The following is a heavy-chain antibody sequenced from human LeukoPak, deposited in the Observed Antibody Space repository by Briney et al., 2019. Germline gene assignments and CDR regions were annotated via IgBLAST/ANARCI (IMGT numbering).Heavy chain of an antibody. D-gene: IGHD5-12*01. V-gene: IGHV3-66*01. CDR2: MYAGGNT. J-gene: IGHJ4*02. CDR3: ARGIVATIIDY. CDR1: GFTFSSYA. Sequence: GGSLRLSCAASGFTFSSYAMSWVRQAPGKGLEWVSVMYAGGNTYYADSVKGRFTISRDNSKNTLYLQMSSLRAEDTAVYYCARGIVATIIDYWGQGTLVTVSS.